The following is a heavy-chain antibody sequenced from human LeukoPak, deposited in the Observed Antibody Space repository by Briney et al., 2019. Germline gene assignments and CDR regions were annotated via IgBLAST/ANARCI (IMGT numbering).Heavy chain of an antibody. V-gene: IGHV3-66*01. J-gene: IGHJ4*02. CDR2: IYSGGST. CDR1: GFTVSSNY. D-gene: IGHD7-27*01. CDR3: AGDRSGPNWGSGDY. Sequence: PGGSLRLSCAASGFTVSSNYMSWVRQAPGKGLEWVSVIYSGGSTYYADSVKGRFTVSRDNSKNTMYLQMTGLRAEDTAVYYCAGDRSGPNWGSGDYWGQGTLVTVSS.